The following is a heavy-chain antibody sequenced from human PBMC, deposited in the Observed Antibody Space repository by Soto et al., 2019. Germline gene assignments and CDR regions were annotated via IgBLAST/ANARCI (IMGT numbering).Heavy chain of an antibody. CDR1: GFTFSSYG. D-gene: IGHD3-22*01. Sequence: QVQLVESGGGVVQPGRSLRLSCAASGFTFSSYGMHWVRQAPGKGLEWVAVIWYDGSNKYYADSVKGRFTISRDNSKNTLYLQMNSLRAEDTAVYYCARGYYYDSSGYFPYFDYWGQGTLVTVSS. J-gene: IGHJ4*02. V-gene: IGHV3-33*01. CDR2: IWYDGSNK. CDR3: ARGYYYDSSGYFPYFDY.